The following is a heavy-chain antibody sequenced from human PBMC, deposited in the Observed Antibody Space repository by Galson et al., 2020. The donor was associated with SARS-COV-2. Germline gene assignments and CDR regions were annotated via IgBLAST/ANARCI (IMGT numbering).Heavy chain of an antibody. J-gene: IGHJ5*02. V-gene: IGHV5-51*01. CDR2: HYPGVSDT. Sequence: KIGESLKTSCKGSGYDFTSYWNGWVRQMPGKGLEWMGSHYPGVSDTRYSPPFQGQVTISADKSISTAYLQWSSLKASDTAMYYCARLAELENWFDPWGQGTLVTVSS. CDR1: GYDFTSYW. D-gene: IGHD1-26*01. CDR3: ARLAELENWFDP.